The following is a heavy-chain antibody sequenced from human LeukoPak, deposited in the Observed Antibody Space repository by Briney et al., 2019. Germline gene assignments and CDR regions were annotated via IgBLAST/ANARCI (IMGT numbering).Heavy chain of an antibody. D-gene: IGHD1-26*01. CDR1: GYTFTGYY. J-gene: IGHJ4*02. CDR2: INPNSGGT. V-gene: IGHV1-2*02. Sequence: ASVKVSCTASGYTFTGYYIHWVRQAPGQGLEWMGWINPNSGGTNYGQNFQGRVIMTRDTSISTAYMELSSLRSDDTAVYYCARGDGSYLLWGQGTLVSVFS. CDR3: ARGDGSYLL.